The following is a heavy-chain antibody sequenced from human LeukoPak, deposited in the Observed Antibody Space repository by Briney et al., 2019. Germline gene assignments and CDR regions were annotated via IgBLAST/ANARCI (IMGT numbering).Heavy chain of an antibody. V-gene: IGHV3-48*03. D-gene: IGHD4-17*01. J-gene: IGHJ4*02. CDR3: ARVVDYGGSQPNDY. CDR2: ISSSGSTI. CDR1: GFTFSSYE. Sequence: GGSLRLSCAASGFTFSSYEMNWVRQAPGKGLEWVSYISSSGSTIYYADSVKGRFTISRDNAQNSLYLQMNNLRVEDTAVYYCARVVDYGGSQPNDYWGQGTLVTVSS.